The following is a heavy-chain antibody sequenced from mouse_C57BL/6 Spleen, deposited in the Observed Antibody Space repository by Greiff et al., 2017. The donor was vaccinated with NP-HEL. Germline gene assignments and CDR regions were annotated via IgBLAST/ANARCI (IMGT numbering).Heavy chain of an antibody. V-gene: IGHV1-69*01. CDR3: ARALSSPFFDY. Sequence: QVQLKQPGAELVMPGASVKLSCKASGYTFTSYWMHWVKQRPGQGLEWIGEIDPSDGYTKYNPKFQGKATLTVDKSSSTAYLQLSSLTSEDSAVYYCARALSSPFFDYWGQGTTLTVSS. CDR2: IDPSDGYT. D-gene: IGHD6-5*01. CDR1: GYTFTSYW. J-gene: IGHJ2*01.